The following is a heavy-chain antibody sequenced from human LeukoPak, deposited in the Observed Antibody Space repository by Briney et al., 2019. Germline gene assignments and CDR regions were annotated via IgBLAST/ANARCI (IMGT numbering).Heavy chain of an antibody. CDR2: IYYSGST. CDR1: GGSISSSSYY. D-gene: IGHD6-13*01. V-gene: IGHV4-39*07. J-gene: IGHJ4*02. Sequence: PSETLSLTCTVSGGSISSSSYYWGWIRQPPGKGLEWIGSIYYSGSTYYNPSLKSRVTISVDTSKNQFSLKLSSVTAADTAVYYCARGGSSWSPLDYWGQGTLVTVSS. CDR3: ARGGSSWSPLDY.